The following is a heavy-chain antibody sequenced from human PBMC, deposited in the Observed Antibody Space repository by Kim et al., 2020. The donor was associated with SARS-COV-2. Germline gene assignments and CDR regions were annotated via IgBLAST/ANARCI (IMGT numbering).Heavy chain of an antibody. CDR2: VKPRVDGGTA. Sequence: GGSLRLSCADPGFTFNNAWMSWVRQAPGKGLEWVGRVKPRVDGGTADYVAAVEGRFTISRDDSKNTLYLQMNSLKIEDTAMYYCTIDPGDSSGFGPGYWGQGTPVTVSS. CDR3: TIDPGDSSGFGPGY. CDR1: GFTFNNAW. D-gene: IGHD3-22*01. V-gene: IGHV3-15*01. J-gene: IGHJ4*02.